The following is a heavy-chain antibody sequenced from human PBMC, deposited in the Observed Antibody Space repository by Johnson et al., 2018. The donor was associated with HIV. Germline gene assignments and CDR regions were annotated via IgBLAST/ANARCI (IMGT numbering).Heavy chain of an antibody. V-gene: IGHV3-30*02. CDR2: IWADGSNT. CDR1: GFTFSTYG. D-gene: IGHD3-16*01. J-gene: IGHJ3*02. CDR3: AKMSRGRQDAFDI. Sequence: QVQLVESGGGLVQPGGSLRLSCVVSGFTFSTYGMHWVRQAPGKGLEWVAIIWADGSNTYDADSVRGRFTISRDNSKNTLYVQMNSLRVEDTAVYYCAKMSRGRQDAFDIWGQGAMVSVSA.